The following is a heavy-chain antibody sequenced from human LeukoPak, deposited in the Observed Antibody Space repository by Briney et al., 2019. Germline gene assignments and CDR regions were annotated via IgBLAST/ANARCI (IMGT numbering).Heavy chain of an antibody. D-gene: IGHD2-15*01. V-gene: IGHV1-18*01. J-gene: IGHJ5*02. Sequence: ASVKVSCKASGYTFTSYGISWVRQAPGQGLEWMGWISAYNGNTNYAQKLQGRVAMTTDTSTSTAYMELRSLRSDDTAVYYCARVHIVVVVAATRFRGGWFDPWGQGTLVTVSS. CDR1: GYTFTSYG. CDR3: ARVHIVVVVAATRFRGGWFDP. CDR2: ISAYNGNT.